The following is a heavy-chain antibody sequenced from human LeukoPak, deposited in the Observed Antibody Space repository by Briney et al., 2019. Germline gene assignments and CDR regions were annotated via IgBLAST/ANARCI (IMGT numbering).Heavy chain of an antibody. V-gene: IGHV1-8*03. CDR3: ARGNVESYYYYYMDV. CDR1: GYTFTSYD. J-gene: IGHJ6*03. D-gene: IGHD3-3*01. Sequence: ASVNVSCKASGYTFTSYDINWVRQATGQGLEWMGWMNHNSGNTGYAQKFQGRVTITRNTSISTAYMEPSSLRSDDTAVYYCARGNVESYYYYYMDVWGKGTTVTVSS. CDR2: MNHNSGNT.